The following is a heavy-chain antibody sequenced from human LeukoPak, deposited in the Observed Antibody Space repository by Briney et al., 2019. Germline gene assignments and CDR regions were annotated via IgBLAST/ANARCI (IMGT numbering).Heavy chain of an antibody. CDR2: INHSGST. D-gene: IGHD5-18*01. Sequence: SETLSLTCAVYGGSFSGYYWSWIRQPPGKGLEWIGEINHSGSTNYNPPLKSRVTISVDTSKNQFSLKLSSVTAADTAVYYCARGFQLWENQIDYWGQGTLVTVSS. CDR1: GGSFSGYY. J-gene: IGHJ4*02. V-gene: IGHV4-34*01. CDR3: ARGFQLWENQIDY.